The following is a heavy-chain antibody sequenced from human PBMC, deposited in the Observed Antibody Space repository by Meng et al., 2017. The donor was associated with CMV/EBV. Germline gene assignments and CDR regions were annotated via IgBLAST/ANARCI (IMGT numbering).Heavy chain of an antibody. D-gene: IGHD3-10*01. V-gene: IGHV4-34*01. CDR3: ARKAFAYYYGSGNLKTRAFDI. CDR1: GGSVSGYY. Sequence: GSLRLSCAVYGGSVSGYYWSWIRQPPGKGLEWVGEINHSGSTNYNPSLKSRVTISVDTSKNQFSLKLSSVTAADTAVYYCARKAFAYYYGSGNLKTRAFDIWGQGTMVTVSS. CDR2: INHSGST. J-gene: IGHJ3*02.